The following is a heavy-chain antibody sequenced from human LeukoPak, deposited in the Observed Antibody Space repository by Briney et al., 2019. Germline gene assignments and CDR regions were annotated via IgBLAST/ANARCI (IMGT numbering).Heavy chain of an antibody. CDR3: ARQYYDSSRYAFLPECFDH. Sequence: SETLSLTCDVSGDSISSGTHYWGWIRLPPGKGLEWIASIYYSGSTYYNPSLKGRVTISRDTSRNQFSLNLSSVTAADTAIYYCARQYYDSSRYAFLPECFDHWGRGTLVTVSS. CDR1: GDSISSGTHY. V-gene: IGHV4-39*01. D-gene: IGHD3-9*01. J-gene: IGHJ1*01. CDR2: IYYSGST.